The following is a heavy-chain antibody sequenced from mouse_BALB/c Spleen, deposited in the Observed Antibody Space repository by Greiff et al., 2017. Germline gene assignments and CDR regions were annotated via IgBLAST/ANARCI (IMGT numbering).Heavy chain of an antibody. D-gene: IGHD2-4*01. J-gene: IGHJ2*01. CDR2: ISPSGGNN. Sequence: QVQLQQSGAELARPGASVKMSCKASGYTFTSYTMHWVKQRPGQGLEWIGYISPSGGNNNYNQKFKDKATLTADKSSSTDYMQLSSLTSEDSAVYYCARRVYYEKADFDYWGQGTTLTVSS. V-gene: IGHV1-4*01. CDR3: ARRVYYEKADFDY. CDR1: GYTFTSYT.